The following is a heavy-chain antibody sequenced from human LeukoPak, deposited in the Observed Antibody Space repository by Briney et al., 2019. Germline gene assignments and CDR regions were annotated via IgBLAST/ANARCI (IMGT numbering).Heavy chain of an antibody. Sequence: GGSLRLSCAASGFTFSSYSMNWVRQAPGKGLEWVSSISSCSSYIYYADSVKGRFTISRDNAKNSLCLQMNSLRAEDTAVYYCARVQGYYYDSSGYYRALPDYWGQGTLVTVSS. CDR3: ARVQGYYYDSSGYYRALPDY. V-gene: IGHV3-21*01. D-gene: IGHD3-22*01. J-gene: IGHJ4*02. CDR1: GFTFSSYS. CDR2: ISSCSSYI.